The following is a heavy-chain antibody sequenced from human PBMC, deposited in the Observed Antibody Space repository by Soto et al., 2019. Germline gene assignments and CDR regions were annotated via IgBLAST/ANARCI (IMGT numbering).Heavy chain of an antibody. D-gene: IGHD2-15*01. CDR1: GYTFTSYG. Sequence: GASVKVSCKASGYTFTSYGISWVRQAPGQGLEWMGWISAYNGNTNYAQKHQGRVTMTTDTSTSTAYMELRSLRSDDTAVYYCARSCAGGGSCYLEDYYYYMDVWGKGTTVTVSS. CDR2: ISAYNGNT. V-gene: IGHV1-18*01. CDR3: ARSCAGGGSCYLEDYYYYMDV. J-gene: IGHJ6*03.